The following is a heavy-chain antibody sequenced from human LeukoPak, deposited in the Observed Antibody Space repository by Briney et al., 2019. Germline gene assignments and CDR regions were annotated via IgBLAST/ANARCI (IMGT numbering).Heavy chain of an antibody. Sequence: GASVKVSCKASGGTFSSYAISWVRQAPGQGLEWMGGIIPIFGTANYAQKFQGRVTITTDESTSTAYMELSSLRSEDTAVYYCARDRCPRGYCSSTSFRDFQHWGQGTLVTVSS. V-gene: IGHV1-69*05. J-gene: IGHJ1*01. CDR3: ARDRCPRGYCSSTSFRDFQH. CDR2: IIPIFGTA. CDR1: GGTFSSYA. D-gene: IGHD2-2*01.